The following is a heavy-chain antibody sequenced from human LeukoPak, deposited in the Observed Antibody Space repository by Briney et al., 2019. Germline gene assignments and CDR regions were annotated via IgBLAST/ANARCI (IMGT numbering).Heavy chain of an antibody. CDR3: ARFSGSYYRYDYFDY. V-gene: IGHV3-23*01. CDR2: ISGSGGST. Sequence: PGGSLRLSCAASGFTFDDYAMHWVRQAPGKGLEWVSAISGSGGSTYYADSVKGRFTISRDNSKNTLYLQMNSLRAEDTAVYYCARFSGSYYRYDYFDYWGQGTLVTVSS. D-gene: IGHD1-26*01. CDR1: GFTFDDYA. J-gene: IGHJ4*02.